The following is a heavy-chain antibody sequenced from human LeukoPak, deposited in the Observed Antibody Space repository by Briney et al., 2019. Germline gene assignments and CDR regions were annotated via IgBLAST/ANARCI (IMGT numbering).Heavy chain of an antibody. J-gene: IGHJ3*02. CDR2: INHSGST. CDR3: ARERYDSSGYYYFRARDAFDI. D-gene: IGHD3-22*01. CDR1: GFTVSSNY. Sequence: GSLRLSCAASGFTVSSNYMSWVRQPPGKGLEWIGEINHSGSTNYNPSLKSRVTISVDTSKNQFSLKLSSVTAADTAVYYCARERYDSSGYYYFRARDAFDIWGQGTMVTVSS. V-gene: IGHV4-34*01.